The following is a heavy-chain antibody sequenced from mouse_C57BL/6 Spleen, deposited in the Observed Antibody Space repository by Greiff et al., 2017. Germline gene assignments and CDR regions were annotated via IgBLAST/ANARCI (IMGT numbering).Heavy chain of an antibody. J-gene: IGHJ2*01. V-gene: IGHV1-66*01. Sequence: VQLQESGPELVKPGASVKISCKASGYSFTSYYIHWVKQRPGQGLEWIGWIYPGSGNTKYNEKFKGKATLTADTSSSTAYMQLSSLTSEDSAVYYCARGCLNSNSFDYWGQGTTLTVSS. D-gene: IGHD2-5*01. CDR1: GYSFTSYY. CDR3: ARGCLNSNSFDY. CDR2: IYPGSGNT.